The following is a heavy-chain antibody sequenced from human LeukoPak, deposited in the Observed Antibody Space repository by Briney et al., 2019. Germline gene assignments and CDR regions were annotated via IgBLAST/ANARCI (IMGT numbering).Heavy chain of an antibody. J-gene: IGHJ6*03. D-gene: IGHD5-12*01. Sequence: SETLSLTCTVSGGSISSYYWSWLRQPPGKALEWIGYIYYSGSTNYNPSLKSRVTISVDTSKNQFSLKLSSVTAADTAVYYCARAVVGYRPYYYYYMDVWGKGTTVTVSS. V-gene: IGHV4-59*01. CDR2: IYYSGST. CDR3: ARAVVGYRPYYYYYMDV. CDR1: GGSISSYY.